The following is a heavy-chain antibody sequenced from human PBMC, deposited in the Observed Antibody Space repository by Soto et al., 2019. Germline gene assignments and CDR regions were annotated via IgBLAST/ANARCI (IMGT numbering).Heavy chain of an antibody. CDR2: ISYDGSNK. V-gene: IGHV3-30*18. J-gene: IGHJ4*02. CDR1: GFTFSSYG. D-gene: IGHD6-19*01. CDR3: AKDSRWAIAVAGDFDY. Sequence: QVQLVESGGGVVQPGRSLRLSCAASGFTFSSYGMHGVRQAPGKGLEWVAVISYDGSNKYYADSVKGRFTISRDNSKNTLYLQMNSLRAEDTAVYYCAKDSRWAIAVAGDFDYWGQGTLVTVSS.